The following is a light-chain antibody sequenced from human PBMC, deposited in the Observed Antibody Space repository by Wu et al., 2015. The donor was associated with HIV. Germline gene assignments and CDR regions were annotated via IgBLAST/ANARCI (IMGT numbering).Light chain of an antibody. CDR2: GAS. CDR1: QSVSSSY. V-gene: IGKV3-15*01. CDR3: QQYNDWPPLT. J-gene: IGKJ4*01. Sequence: EIVLTQSPGTLSLSPGERATLSCRASQSVSSSYLAWYQQKPGQAPRLLIYGASIRATGIPARFSGSGSGTEFTLTISTMQAEDVAVYYCQQYNDWPPLTFGGGTKVEIK.